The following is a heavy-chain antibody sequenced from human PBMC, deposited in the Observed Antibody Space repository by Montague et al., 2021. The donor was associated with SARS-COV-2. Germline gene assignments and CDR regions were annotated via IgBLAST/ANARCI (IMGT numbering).Heavy chain of an antibody. CDR2: ISGSVFST. CDR3: ALRSGDY. J-gene: IGHJ4*02. V-gene: IGHV3-23*01. D-gene: IGHD3-3*01. CDR1: GFTFSSYA. Sequence: SLRLSCAAPGFTFSSYAMSWVRQAPGKGLEWVSAISGSVFSTYYADFVKGRFTISRDNSKNTLYLQMNSLRAEDTAVYYCALRSGDYWGQGTLVTVSS.